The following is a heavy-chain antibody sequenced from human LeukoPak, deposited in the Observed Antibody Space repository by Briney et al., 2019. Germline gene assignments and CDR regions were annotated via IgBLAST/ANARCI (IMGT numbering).Heavy chain of an antibody. CDR3: ARTYDRSGSTSFDP. V-gene: IGHV4-31*03. Sequence: PSETLSLTCIVSDGSITSGGYYWNWVRHLPGKGLEWIGNIYYSGNIYYNPSLKSRVTISVDTSNNQFSLKLASVTAADTAVYYCARTYDRSGSTSFDPWGQGTLVTVSS. J-gene: IGHJ5*02. CDR2: IYYSGNI. D-gene: IGHD3-22*01. CDR1: DGSITSGGYY.